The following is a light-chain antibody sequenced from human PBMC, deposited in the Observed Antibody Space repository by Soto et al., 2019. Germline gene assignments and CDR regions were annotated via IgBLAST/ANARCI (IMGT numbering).Light chain of an antibody. CDR1: STDVGGYNY. CDR3: SSYTSSSTYV. J-gene: IGLJ1*01. Sequence: QSVLTQPASVSGSPGQSITISCTGSSTDVGGYNYASWYQQHPSKAPKVMIYEVSNRPSGVSNRFSGSKSGNTASLTISGLQAEDEADYYCSSYTSSSTYVFGTGTKVTVL. V-gene: IGLV2-14*01. CDR2: EVS.